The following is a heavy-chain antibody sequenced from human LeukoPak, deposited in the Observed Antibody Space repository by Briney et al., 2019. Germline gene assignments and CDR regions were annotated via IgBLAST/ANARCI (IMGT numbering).Heavy chain of an antibody. D-gene: IGHD5-12*01. CDR3: ARLALKEHSGYGGDY. Sequence: SETLSLTCAVYGGSFSGYYWSWNRQPPGKGLEWIGEINHSGSTNYNPSLKSRVTISVDTSKNQFSLKLSSVTAADTAVYYCARLALKEHSGYGGDYWGQGTLVTVSS. CDR2: INHSGST. V-gene: IGHV4-34*01. CDR1: GGSFSGYY. J-gene: IGHJ4*02.